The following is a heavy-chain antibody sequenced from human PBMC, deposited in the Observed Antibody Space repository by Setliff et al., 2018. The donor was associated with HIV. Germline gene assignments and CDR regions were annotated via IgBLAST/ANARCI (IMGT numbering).Heavy chain of an antibody. D-gene: IGHD6-13*01. Sequence: SETLSLTCTVSGGSISSSSYYWGWIRQPPGKGLEWIGSIYYSGSTYYTPSLKSRVTISVDTSKNQFSLKLSSVTAADTAVYYCARRIAAAGDAFDIWGQGTMVTVSS. CDR2: IYYSGST. CDR1: GGSISSSSYY. J-gene: IGHJ3*02. V-gene: IGHV4-39*01. CDR3: ARRIAAAGDAFDI.